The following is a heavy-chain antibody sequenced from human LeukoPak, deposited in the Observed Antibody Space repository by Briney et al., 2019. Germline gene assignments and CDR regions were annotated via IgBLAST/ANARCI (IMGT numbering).Heavy chain of an antibody. V-gene: IGHV1-69*13. CDR3: ARVPPGHGGNSILFDY. J-gene: IGHJ4*02. CDR2: IIPIFGTA. D-gene: IGHD4-23*01. Sequence: SVKVSCKASGGTFSSYAISWVRQAPGQGLEWMGGIIPIFGTANYAQKFQGRDTITADESTSTAYMELSSLRSEDTAVYYCARVPPGHGGNSILFDYWGQGTLVTVSS. CDR1: GGTFSSYA.